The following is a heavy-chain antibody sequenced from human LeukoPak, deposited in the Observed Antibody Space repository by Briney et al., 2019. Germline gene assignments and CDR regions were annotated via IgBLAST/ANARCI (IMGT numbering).Heavy chain of an antibody. D-gene: IGHD3-10*01. CDR2: IYYSGST. CDR1: GGSVSSGTYY. Sequence: SETLPLTCTVSGGSVSSGTYYWSWIRQPPGEGLEWIGYIYYSGSTNYNPSLKSRVTISVDTSKNQFSLKLSSVTAADTAVYYCARVEWFGELSPFDIWGQGTMVTVSS. V-gene: IGHV4-61*01. J-gene: IGHJ3*02. CDR3: ARVEWFGELSPFDI.